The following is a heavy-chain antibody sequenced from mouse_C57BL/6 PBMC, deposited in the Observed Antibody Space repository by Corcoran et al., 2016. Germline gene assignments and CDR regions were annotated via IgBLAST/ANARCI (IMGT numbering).Heavy chain of an antibody. V-gene: IGHV1-76*01. J-gene: IGHJ2*01. CDR1: GYTFTDYY. CDR3: ARGLRCTLDY. CDR2: IYPGSGNT. Sequence: QVQLKQSGAELVRPGASVKLSCKASGYTFTDYYINWVKQRPGQGLEWIARIYPGSGNTYYNEKFKGKATLTAEKSSSTAYMQLSSLTSEDSAVYFCARGLRCTLDYWGQGTTLTVSS. D-gene: IGHD1-1*01.